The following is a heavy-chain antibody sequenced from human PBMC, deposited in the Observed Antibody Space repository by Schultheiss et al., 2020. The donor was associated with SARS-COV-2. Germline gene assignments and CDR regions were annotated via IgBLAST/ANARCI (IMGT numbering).Heavy chain of an antibody. J-gene: IGHJ4*02. CDR1: GFTFSSYA. Sequence: GESLKISCAASGFTFSSYAMSWVRQAPGKGLEWVGFIRSKAYGGTTEYAASVKGRFTISRDDSKSIAYLQMNSLKTEDTAVYYCTRDLSVATIVGQFDYWGQGTLVTVSS. D-gene: IGHD5-24*01. V-gene: IGHV3-49*04. CDR2: IRSKAYGGTT. CDR3: TRDLSVATIVGQFDY.